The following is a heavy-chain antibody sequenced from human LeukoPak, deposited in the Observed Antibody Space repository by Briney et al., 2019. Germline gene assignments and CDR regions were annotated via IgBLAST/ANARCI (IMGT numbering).Heavy chain of an antibody. CDR1: GFTFRNHG. J-gene: IGHJ6*03. V-gene: IGHV3-30*02. Sequence: GGSLRLSCAASGFTFRNHGMHWVRQAPGKGLEWVAIIWSDGINRYYADSVKGRFTISRDDSKDTLFLQMNTLTTEDTALYYCAKDWGGSRYYIDVWGRGTLVAVSS. CDR3: AKDWGGSRYYIDV. D-gene: IGHD5-18*01. CDR2: IWSDGINR.